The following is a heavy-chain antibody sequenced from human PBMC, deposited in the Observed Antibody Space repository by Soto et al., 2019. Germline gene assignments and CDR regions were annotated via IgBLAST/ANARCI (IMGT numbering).Heavy chain of an antibody. V-gene: IGHV4-59*01. CDR1: GGSMSNFY. J-gene: IGHJ4*02. CDR2: IYYNGNT. D-gene: IGHD2-21*02. CDR3: AQGGWSLDV. Sequence: QLQLQESGPGLVKPSETLSLTCTVSGGSMSNFYWSWIRQPPGKGLEWIGYIYYNGNTNYNPSLKSRITISVDTSKNQFSLRLNSVTAADTAVYYCAQGGWSLDVWGQGALVTVSS.